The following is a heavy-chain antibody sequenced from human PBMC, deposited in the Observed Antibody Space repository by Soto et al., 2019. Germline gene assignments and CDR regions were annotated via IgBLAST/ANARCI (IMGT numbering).Heavy chain of an antibody. J-gene: IGHJ4*02. D-gene: IGHD2-15*01. V-gene: IGHV4-39*01. CDR2: IYYSGST. CDR1: GGSISSSSYY. CDR3: ARHTPAISISDH. Sequence: SETLPLTCTVSGGSISSSSYYWGWIPQPPGKGLEWIGSIYYSGSTYYNPSLKSRVTISVDTSKNQFSLKLSSVTAADTAVYYCARHTPAISISDHWGQGTLVTVSS.